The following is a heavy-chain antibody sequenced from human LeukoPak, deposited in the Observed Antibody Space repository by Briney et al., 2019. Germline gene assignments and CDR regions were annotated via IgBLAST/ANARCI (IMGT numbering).Heavy chain of an antibody. Sequence: SETLSLTCTVSGGSINNYYWSWIRQHPGKGLEWIGYIYYSGSTYYNPSLKSRVTISVDTSKNQFSLKLSSVTAADTAVYYCAGSGYYFDYWGQGTLVTVSS. CDR3: AGSGYYFDY. CDR2: IYYSGST. CDR1: GGSINNYY. D-gene: IGHD3-22*01. J-gene: IGHJ4*02. V-gene: IGHV4-59*06.